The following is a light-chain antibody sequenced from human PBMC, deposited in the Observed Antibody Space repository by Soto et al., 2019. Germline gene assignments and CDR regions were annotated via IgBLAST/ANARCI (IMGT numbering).Light chain of an antibody. V-gene: IGKV2-28*01. J-gene: IGKJ5*01. CDR1: QSLLQSNGYNY. CDR3: MQGLRTPIT. CDR2: LGS. Sequence: DIVMTQSPLSLPVTPGEPASISCRSSQSLLQSNGYNYLDWYLQKPGQSPQLLIYLGSNRASGVPDRFSGSGSGTDFTLKISRVEAEDVGVYYCMQGLRTPITFGQGTRLEIK.